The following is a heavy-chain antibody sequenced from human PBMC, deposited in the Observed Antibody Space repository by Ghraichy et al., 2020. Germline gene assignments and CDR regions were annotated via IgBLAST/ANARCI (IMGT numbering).Heavy chain of an antibody. CDR2: SRGSGGGT. J-gene: IGHJ4*02. CDR3: AKTAGYTYGYGDY. D-gene: IGHD5-18*01. CDR1: GFTFTTYA. V-gene: IGHV3-23*01. Sequence: GGSLRLSCAVSGFTFTTYAMIWVRQAPGRGLEWVSGSRGSGGGTYYAESVKGRFTISSDNSKNTLYLQMTRLRGDDTAVYYCAKTAGYTYGYGDYWGQGTLVTVSS.